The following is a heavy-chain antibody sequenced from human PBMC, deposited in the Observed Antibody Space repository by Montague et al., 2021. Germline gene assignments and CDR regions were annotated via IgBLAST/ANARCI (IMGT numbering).Heavy chain of an antibody. D-gene: IGHD3-10*01. CDR3: ARDSPVVEPWVGEHKGAFDI. Sequence: SETLSLTCTVSGGSISSSSYYWGWIRQPPGKGLEWIGSIYYSGSTYYNPSLKSRVTISVDTSKNQFSLKLSSVTAADTAVYFCARDSPVVEPWVGEHKGAFDIWGQGTMVTVSS. CDR2: IYYSGST. CDR1: GGSISSSSYY. J-gene: IGHJ3*02. V-gene: IGHV4-39*02.